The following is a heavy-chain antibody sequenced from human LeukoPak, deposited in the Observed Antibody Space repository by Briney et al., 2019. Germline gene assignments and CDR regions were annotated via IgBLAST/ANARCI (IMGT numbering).Heavy chain of an antibody. V-gene: IGHV3-53*01. CDR1: GFTVSSNY. D-gene: IGHD3-22*01. CDR3: ARDSSYYDSSALDAFDI. J-gene: IGHJ3*02. Sequence: GGSLRLSCAASGFTVSSNYMNWVRQAPGKGLEWVSVISSGGTTYYADSVKGRFTISRDNPKNTLYLQMNSLRAEDTAVYYCARDSSYYDSSALDAFDIWGQGTMVTISS. CDR2: ISSGGTT.